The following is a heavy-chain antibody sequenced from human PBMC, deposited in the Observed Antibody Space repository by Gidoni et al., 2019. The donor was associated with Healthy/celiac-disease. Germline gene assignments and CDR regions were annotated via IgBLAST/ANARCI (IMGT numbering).Heavy chain of an antibody. J-gene: IGHJ6*02. Sequence: QVQLVESGGGVVQPGRSLRLSCAASGFTFGSYGMHWVRQAPGKGLEWVAVISYDGSNKYYAVSVKGRFTISRDNSKNTLYLQMNSLRAEDTAVYYCAKVGPRPYYYYYYGMDVLGQGTTVTVSS. CDR1: GFTFGSYG. CDR2: ISYDGSNK. CDR3: AKVGPRPYYYYYYGMDV. D-gene: IGHD6-6*01. V-gene: IGHV3-30*18.